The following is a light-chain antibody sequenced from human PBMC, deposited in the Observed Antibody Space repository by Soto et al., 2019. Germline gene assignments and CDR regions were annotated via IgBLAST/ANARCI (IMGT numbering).Light chain of an antibody. CDR2: GAS. CDR3: QQYNNWWT. CDR1: QSVSSS. J-gene: IGKJ1*01. V-gene: IGKV3-15*01. Sequence: EIVMTQSPATLSVSPGERVTLSCRASQSVSSSLAWYQQKPGQAPRLLIYGASSRAIGIPARFSGSGSETEFTLTISSLQSEDFAVYYCQQYNNWWTFGQGTKVHI.